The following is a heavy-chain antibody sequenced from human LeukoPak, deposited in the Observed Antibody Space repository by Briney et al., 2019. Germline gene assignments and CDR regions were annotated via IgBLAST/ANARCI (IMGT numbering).Heavy chain of an antibody. CDR1: GFTFSDYW. D-gene: IGHD3-10*01. CDR2: IKQDGSQK. V-gene: IGHV3-7*01. Sequence: GGSLRLSCAASGFTFSDYWMTWVRQAPGKGLEWVANIKQDGSQKYYVDSVKGRFTISRDNAKNSLYLQMNSLRAEDTAVYYCAKEVGGSGSFWGQGTLVTVSS. J-gene: IGHJ4*02. CDR3: AKEVGGSGSF.